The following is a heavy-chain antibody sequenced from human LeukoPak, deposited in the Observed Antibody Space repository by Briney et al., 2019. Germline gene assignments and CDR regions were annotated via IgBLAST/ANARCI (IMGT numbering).Heavy chain of an antibody. J-gene: IGHJ2*01. V-gene: IGHV4-34*01. Sequence: PSETLSLTCAVYGGSFSGYYWSWIRQPPGKGLEWIGEINHSGSTNYNPSLKSRVTISVDTSKNQFSLKLSSVTAADTAVYYCARLGSTIYWYFDLWGRGTLVTVSS. CDR3: ARLGSTIYWYFDL. CDR2: INHSGST. CDR1: GGSFSGYY. D-gene: IGHD3-3*01.